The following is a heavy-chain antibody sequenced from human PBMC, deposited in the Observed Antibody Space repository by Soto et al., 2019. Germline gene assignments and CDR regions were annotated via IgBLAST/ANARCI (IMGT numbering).Heavy chain of an antibody. CDR2: VYNGGAT. J-gene: IGHJ4*02. V-gene: IGHV3-53*04. D-gene: IGHD3-10*01. CDR3: VRGRYGSEIH. CDR1: GFSVSSNY. Sequence: EVRLVESGGGLVQPGGSLRLSCAASGFSVSSNYMTWVRQAPGKGLEWVSLVYNGGATHYAASVKGRFTISTHSSQSTLFLQMNRLRPEDTATYYCVRGRYGSEIHWGQGTKVTVSS.